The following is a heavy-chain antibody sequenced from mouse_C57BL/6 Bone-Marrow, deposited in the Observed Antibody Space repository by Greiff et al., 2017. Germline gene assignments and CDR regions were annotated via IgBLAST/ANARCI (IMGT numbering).Heavy chain of an antibody. D-gene: IGHD1-1*01. J-gene: IGHJ4*01. CDR1: GFTFSDYY. CDR3: AREDYGSSPYAMDY. V-gene: IGHV5-16*01. CDR2: INYDGSST. Sequence: DVKLVESEGGLVQPGSSMKLSCTASGFTFSDYYMAWVRQVPEKGLEWVANINYDGSSTYYLDSLKSRFIISRDNAKNILYLQMSSLKSEDTATYYCAREDYGSSPYAMDYWGQGTSVTVSS.